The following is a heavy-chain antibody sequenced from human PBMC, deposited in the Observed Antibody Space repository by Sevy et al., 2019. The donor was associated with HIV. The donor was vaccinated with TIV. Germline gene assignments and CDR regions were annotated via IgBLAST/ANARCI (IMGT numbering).Heavy chain of an antibody. V-gene: IGHV4-30-2*01. CDR1: GGSISSGGYS. Sequence: SETLSLTCAVSGGSISSGGYSWSWIRQPPGKGLEWIGYIYHSGSTYYNPSLKSRVTISVDRSKNQFSLKLSSVTAADTAVYYCARGVSSPGSDAFDIWGQGTMVIVSS. D-gene: IGHD2-8*01. J-gene: IGHJ3*02. CDR2: IYHSGST. CDR3: ARGVSSPGSDAFDI.